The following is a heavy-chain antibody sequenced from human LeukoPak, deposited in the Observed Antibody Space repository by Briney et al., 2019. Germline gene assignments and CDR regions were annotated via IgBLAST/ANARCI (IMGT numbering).Heavy chain of an antibody. V-gene: IGHV3-7*01. CDR3: ATDVRGSVTSYFYYYMDV. CDR2: IKQDGSEK. J-gene: IGHJ6*03. CDR1: GVTFSSYW. D-gene: IGHD5-18*01. Sequence: PGGSLRLSCAASGVTFSSYWMSWVRQAPGKGLEWVANIKQDGSEKYSVDSVKGRFTISRDNAKNSLYLQMNSLRTEDTAVYYCATDVRGSVTSYFYYYMDVWGKGTTVTVSS.